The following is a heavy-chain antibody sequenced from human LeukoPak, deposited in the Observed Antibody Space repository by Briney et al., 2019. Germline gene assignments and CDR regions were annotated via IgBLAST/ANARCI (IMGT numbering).Heavy chain of an antibody. CDR2: IYYSGST. D-gene: IGHD5-18*01. CDR3: ASAPLGNSFGYMAY. J-gene: IGHJ4*02. CDR1: GGSISSGDYY. Sequence: SETLSLTCAVSGGSISSGDYYWSWIRQPPGKGLEWIGYIYYSGSTNYNPSLKSRVTISVDTSKNQFSLKLSSVTAADTAVYFCASAPLGNSFGYMAYWGQGALVTVSS. V-gene: IGHV4-61*08.